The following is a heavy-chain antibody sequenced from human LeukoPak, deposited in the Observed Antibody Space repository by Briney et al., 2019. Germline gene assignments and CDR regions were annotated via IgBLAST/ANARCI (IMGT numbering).Heavy chain of an antibody. Sequence: SQTLSLTCTVSGGSINSGTYYWSWIRQPAGKGLEWIGRIYTRGTTKYNPSLKSRVTISVDTSKTQFSLKLSSVTAADTAVYYCARQRYYYLLSRPHAGGFDPWGQGTLVTVSS. D-gene: IGHD3-22*01. V-gene: IGHV4-61*02. CDR2: IYTRGTT. CDR1: GGSINSGTYY. CDR3: ARQRYYYLLSRPHAGGFDP. J-gene: IGHJ5*02.